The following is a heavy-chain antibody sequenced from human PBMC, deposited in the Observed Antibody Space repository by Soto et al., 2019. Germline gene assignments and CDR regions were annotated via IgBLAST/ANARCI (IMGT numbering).Heavy chain of an antibody. CDR3: ARGGIVVVPAGLNWFDP. Sequence: SGGSLRLSCAASGFTFSSYSMNWVRQAPGKGLEWVSSISSSSSHIHYADSVKGRFTISRDNAKNSLYLQMNSLRAEDTAVYYCARGGIVVVPAGLNWFDPWGQGTLVTVSS. V-gene: IGHV3-21*01. D-gene: IGHD2-2*01. CDR1: GFTFSSYS. J-gene: IGHJ5*02. CDR2: ISSSSSHI.